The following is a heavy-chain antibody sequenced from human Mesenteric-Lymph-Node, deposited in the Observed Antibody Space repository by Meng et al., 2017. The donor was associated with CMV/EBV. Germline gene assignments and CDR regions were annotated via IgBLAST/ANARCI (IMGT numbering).Heavy chain of an antibody. J-gene: IGHJ5*02. CDR2: ISSSPTTI. Sequence: GESLKISCAASGFTFSDYSMNWVRQAPGKGLEWLSYISSSPTTIYYADSVKGRFIISRDDAKGSLYQQMNNLRVDDTAVYYCARDLGVVIPSAMGPWGQGILVTVSS. V-gene: IGHV3-48*04. CDR1: GFTFSDYS. D-gene: IGHD2-2*01. CDR3: ARDLGVVIPSAMGP.